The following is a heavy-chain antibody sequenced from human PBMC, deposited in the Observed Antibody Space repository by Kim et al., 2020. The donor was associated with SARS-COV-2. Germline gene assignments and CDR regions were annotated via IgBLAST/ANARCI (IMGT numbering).Heavy chain of an antibody. Sequence: AQQFQGRVTITADESTSTAYMELSSLRSEDTAVYYCARDPTLYSSSMFDYWGQGTLVTVSS. J-gene: IGHJ4*02. D-gene: IGHD1-26*01. CDR3: ARDPTLYSSSMFDY. V-gene: IGHV1-69*01.